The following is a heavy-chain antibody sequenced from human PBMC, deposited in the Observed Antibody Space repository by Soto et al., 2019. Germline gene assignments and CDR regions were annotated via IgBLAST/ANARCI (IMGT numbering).Heavy chain of an antibody. J-gene: IGHJ5*02. CDR2: TYYRSKWYN. V-gene: IGHV6-1*01. CDR3: ARDTLPRLRSLDWPGGPNCFDT. CDR1: GDSVSSNSAA. D-gene: IGHD3-3*01. Sequence: PSQTLSLTCAISGDSVSSNSAAWNWIRQSPSRGLEWLGRTYYRSKWYNDYAVSVKSRITINPDTSKNQFSLQLNSVTPEDTAVYYCARDTLPRLRSLDWPGGPNCFDTWGQGTLVTVSS.